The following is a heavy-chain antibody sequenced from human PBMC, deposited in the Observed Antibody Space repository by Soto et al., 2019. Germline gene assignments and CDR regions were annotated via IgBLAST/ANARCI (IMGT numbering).Heavy chain of an antibody. J-gene: IGHJ6*03. V-gene: IGHV1-8*01. Sequence: GASVKVSCKASGYTYTSYDINWVRQATGQGLEWIGWMNPNSGNTGYAQKFQGRVTMTRNTSISTAYMELSSLRSEDTAVYYCARGLVVVSDSIEYYYYMDVWGKGTTVTVSS. CDR1: GYTYTSYD. CDR2: MNPNSGNT. CDR3: ARGLVVVSDSIEYYYYMDV. D-gene: IGHD2-15*01.